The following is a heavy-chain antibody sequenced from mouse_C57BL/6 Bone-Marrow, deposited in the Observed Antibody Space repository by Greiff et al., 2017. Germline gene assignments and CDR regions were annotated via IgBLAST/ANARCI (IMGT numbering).Heavy chain of an antibody. CDR3: ARGEIYYGNYDYAMDY. Sequence: EVQRVESEGGLVQPGSSMKLSCTASGFTFSDYYMAWVRQVPEKGLEWVANINYDGSSTYYLASLKSRFIMSRDNAKNILYLQKSSLKSEDTATYYCARGEIYYGNYDYAMDYWGQGTSVTVSS. V-gene: IGHV5-16*01. CDR2: INYDGSST. D-gene: IGHD2-1*01. CDR1: GFTFSDYY. J-gene: IGHJ4*01.